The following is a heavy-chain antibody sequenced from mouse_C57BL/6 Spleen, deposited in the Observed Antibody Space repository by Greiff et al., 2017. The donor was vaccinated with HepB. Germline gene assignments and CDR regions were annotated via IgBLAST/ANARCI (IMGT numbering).Heavy chain of an antibody. Sequence: EVQLQQSGPELVKPGDSVKISCKASGYSFTGYFMNWVMQSHGKSLEWIGRINPYNGDTFYNQKFKGKATLTVDKSSSTAHMELRSLTSEDSAVYYCARSLGRGNYAMDYWGQGTSVTVSS. J-gene: IGHJ4*01. V-gene: IGHV1-20*01. D-gene: IGHD4-1*01. CDR3: ARSLGRGNYAMDY. CDR2: INPYNGDT. CDR1: GYSFTGYF.